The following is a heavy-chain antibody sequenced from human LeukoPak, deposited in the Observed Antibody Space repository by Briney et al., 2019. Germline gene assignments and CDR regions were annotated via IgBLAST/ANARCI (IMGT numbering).Heavy chain of an antibody. CDR1: GFTLSSYR. Sequence: GGSLRLSCAVSGFTLSSYRMIWVRQAPGKGLEWVSYISSISSAIYYADSVKGRFTISRDNAKNSLYLQMSSLRGEDTAVYYCARAEEEVAATIDYWGREPWSPSPQ. D-gene: IGHD5-12*01. CDR2: ISSISSAI. V-gene: IGHV3-48*01. J-gene: IGHJ4*02. CDR3: ARAEEEVAATIDY.